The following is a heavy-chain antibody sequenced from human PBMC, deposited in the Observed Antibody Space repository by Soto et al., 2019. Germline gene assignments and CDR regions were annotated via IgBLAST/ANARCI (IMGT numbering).Heavy chain of an antibody. Sequence: PSETLSLTCTVSGGSISSYYWSWIRQPPGKGLEWIGYIYYSGSTNYNTSLKSRVTISVDTSKNQFSLKLSSVTAADTAVYYCARLVRGDYNFDYWGQGTLVTVSS. D-gene: IGHD4-17*01. J-gene: IGHJ4*02. V-gene: IGHV4-59*01. CDR2: IYYSGST. CDR3: ARLVRGDYNFDY. CDR1: GGSISSYY.